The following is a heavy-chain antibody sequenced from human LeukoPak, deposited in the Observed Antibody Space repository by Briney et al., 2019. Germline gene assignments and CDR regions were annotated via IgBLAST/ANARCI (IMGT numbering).Heavy chain of an antibody. CDR2: ISSSGSTI. D-gene: IGHD3-22*01. J-gene: IGHJ4*02. CDR1: GFTFSSYA. CDR3: AKDSRYDSSGYCDY. V-gene: IGHV3-48*04. Sequence: GGSLRLSCAASGFTFSSYAMGWVRQAPGKGLDWVSYISSSGSTIYYADSVKGRFTISRDNAKNSLYLQMNSLRAEDTALYYCAKDSRYDSSGYCDYWGQGTLVTVSS.